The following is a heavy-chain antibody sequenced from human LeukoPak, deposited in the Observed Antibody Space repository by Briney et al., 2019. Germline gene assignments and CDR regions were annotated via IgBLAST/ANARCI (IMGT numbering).Heavy chain of an antibody. D-gene: IGHD2-15*01. CDR3: ARDCSGGSCYSGGGYYYYYMDV. CDR2: ISAYNGNT. Sequence: ASVKVSCKASGYTFTSYGISWVRQAPGQGLEWMGWISAYNGNTNYAQKLQGRVTMTTDTSTSTAYMELRSLRSDDTAVYYCARDCSGGSCYSGGGYYYYYMDVWGKGTTVTVSS. J-gene: IGHJ6*03. CDR1: GYTFTSYG. V-gene: IGHV1-18*01.